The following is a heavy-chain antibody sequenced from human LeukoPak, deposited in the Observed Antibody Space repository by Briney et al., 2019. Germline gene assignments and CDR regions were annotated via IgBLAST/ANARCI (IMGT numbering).Heavy chain of an antibody. J-gene: IGHJ4*02. CDR3: AASSGYSAFDY. V-gene: IGHV3-72*01. CDR1: GFSFSDAW. Sequence: GGSLRLSCAASGFSFSDAWMSWVRQAPGRGLEWVGRTRNKANSYTTEYAASVKGRFTISRDDSKNSLYLQMNSLKTEDTAVYYCAASSGYSAFDYWGQGTLVTVSS. CDR2: TRNKANSYTT. D-gene: IGHD3-22*01.